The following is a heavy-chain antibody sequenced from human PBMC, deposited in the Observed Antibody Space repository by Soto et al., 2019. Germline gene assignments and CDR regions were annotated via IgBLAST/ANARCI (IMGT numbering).Heavy chain of an antibody. CDR1: GGSISSSSYY. J-gene: IGHJ4*02. CDR2: IYYSGST. D-gene: IGHD2-2*01. Sequence: QLQLQESGPGLVKPSETLSLTCTVSGGSISSSSYYWGWIRQPPGKGLEWIGSIYYSGSTYYNPSLKSRVTISVDTSKNQFSLKLSSVTAADTAVYYCASQKYQPLTLSRNEIDYWGQGTLVTVSS. V-gene: IGHV4-39*01. CDR3: ASQKYQPLTLSRNEIDY.